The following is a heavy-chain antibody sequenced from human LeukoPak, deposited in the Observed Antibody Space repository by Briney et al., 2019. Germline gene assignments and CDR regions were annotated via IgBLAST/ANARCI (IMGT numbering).Heavy chain of an antibody. J-gene: IGHJ5*02. D-gene: IGHD6-6*01. CDR3: ARAGSSPYNHRFDP. V-gene: IGHV4-4*07. CDR2: IYTSGST. Sequence: SETLSLTCTVSGGSISSYYWSWIRQPAGKGLEWIGRIYTSGSTNYNPSLKRRVTMTVDTPKNQFSLKLSSVTAADTAVYYCARAGSSPYNHRFDPWGQGTLVTVSS. CDR1: GGSISSYY.